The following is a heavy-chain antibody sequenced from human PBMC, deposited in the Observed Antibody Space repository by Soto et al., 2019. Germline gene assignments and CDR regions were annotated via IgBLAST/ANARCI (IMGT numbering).Heavy chain of an antibody. V-gene: IGHV3-23*01. J-gene: IGHJ4*02. CDR1: GFTFSDYA. CDR3: ANATRVWYGSKNYYFDS. D-gene: IGHD1-26*01. CDR2: ISGTGGTT. Sequence: EVHLSESGGGVVQPGGSLRLSCVVSGFTFSDYAMDWVRQAPGKGLEWVSGISGTGGTTNYADSVKGRYTISRDNSNNTLYIQLDHLRAEYTAMFYCANATRVWYGSKNYYFDSWGPGPLVTVSS.